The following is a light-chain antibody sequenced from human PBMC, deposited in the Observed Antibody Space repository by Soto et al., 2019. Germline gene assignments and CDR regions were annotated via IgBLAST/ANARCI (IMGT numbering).Light chain of an antibody. Sequence: QSVLTQPPSASGTPGQRVTISCSGSSSNIGSNYVYWYQQLPGTAPKLLIYRNSQRPSGVPDRFSGSKSGTSASLAISGLRSEDEADYYCAAWDDSLSGYVFGTGTKVTV. V-gene: IGLV1-47*01. CDR3: AAWDDSLSGYV. CDR2: RNS. CDR1: SSNIGSNY. J-gene: IGLJ1*01.